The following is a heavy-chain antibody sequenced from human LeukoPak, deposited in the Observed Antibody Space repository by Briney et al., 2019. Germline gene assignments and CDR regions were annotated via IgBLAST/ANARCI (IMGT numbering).Heavy chain of an antibody. J-gene: IGHJ5*02. CDR1: GGSISPYY. CDR2: IYYSGTT. Sequence: PSETLSLTCAVYGGSISPYYWSWIRQPPGKGLEWIGYIYYSGTTNYNPSLKSRVTISVDTSKNQFSLKLSSVTAADTAVYYCARETAHYYDTSRGWFDPWGQGTLVTVSS. V-gene: IGHV4-59*01. D-gene: IGHD3-22*01. CDR3: ARETAHYYDTSRGWFDP.